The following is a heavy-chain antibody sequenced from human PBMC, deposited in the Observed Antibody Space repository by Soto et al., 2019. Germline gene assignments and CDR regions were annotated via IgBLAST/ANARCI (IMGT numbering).Heavy chain of an antibody. J-gene: IGHJ6*02. CDR1: GYSITSYA. D-gene: IGHD3-3*01. Sequence: GAPVEVSCKASGYSITSYAMHWVRQAPGQRLEWMGWINAGNGNTKYSQKFQGRVTITRDTSASTAYMELSSLRSEDTAVYYCARWGKVTIFGVVSGVADYYGMDVWGQGTTVTVSS. CDR2: INAGNGNT. V-gene: IGHV1-3*01. CDR3: ARWGKVTIFGVVSGVADYYGMDV.